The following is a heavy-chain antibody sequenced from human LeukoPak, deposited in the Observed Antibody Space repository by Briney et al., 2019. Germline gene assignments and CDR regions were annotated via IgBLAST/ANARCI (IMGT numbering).Heavy chain of an antibody. D-gene: IGHD3-22*01. J-gene: IGHJ4*02. CDR2: IYYSGIT. CDR1: GASISSYY. V-gene: IGHV4-59*01. Sequence: PSETLSLTCTVSGASISSYYWGWLRRPPGKGLEWIGFIYYSGITNYNPSLKSRVTISVDMSKNQFSLKLTSVTAADTAVYYCARLRALSYYDSSGDFYYFEYWGQGALVTVSS. CDR3: ARLRALSYYDSSGDFYYFEY.